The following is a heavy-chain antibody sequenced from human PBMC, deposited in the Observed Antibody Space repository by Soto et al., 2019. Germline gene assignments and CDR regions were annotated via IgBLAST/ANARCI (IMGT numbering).Heavy chain of an antibody. Sequence: PSEALSLTWACLGWPFRGCWWSWVRQSPGKGLEWSGEINHRGITNHNTALKTRATVSVETSKNQYSLKLRSVTAAATAVYYCARGLRVTLPVQGRAPYHPHFYPWSPGTFVTV. CDR1: GWPFRGCW. V-gene: IGHV4-34*04. CDR3: ARGLRVTLPVQGRAPYHPHFYP. CDR2: INHRGIT. D-gene: IGHD2-2*01. J-gene: IGHJ5*01.